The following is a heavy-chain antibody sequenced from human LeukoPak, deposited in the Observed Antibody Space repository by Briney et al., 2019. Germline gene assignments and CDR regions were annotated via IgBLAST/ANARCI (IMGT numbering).Heavy chain of an antibody. Sequence: PGGSLRLSLAASGFTFSTYGMHWVRQAPGKGLEGVAVLWYDGNNNLYADSVKGRFTISRDNSNNTLYLQMNSLRAEDTAVYYCAKEIEGGIIAVAGTLDAWGKGTTVSVSS. D-gene: IGHD6-19*01. CDR1: GFTFSTYG. J-gene: IGHJ6*04. V-gene: IGHV3-33*06. CDR2: LWYDGNNN. CDR3: AKEIEGGIIAVAGTLDA.